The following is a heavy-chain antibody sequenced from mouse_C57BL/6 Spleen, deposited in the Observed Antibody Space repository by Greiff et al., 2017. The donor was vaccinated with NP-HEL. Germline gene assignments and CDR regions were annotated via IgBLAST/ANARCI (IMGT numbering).Heavy chain of an antibody. CDR3: ARRDTEGYFDV. Sequence: EVQGVESGGDLVKPGGSLKLSCAASGFTFSSYGMSWVRQTPDKRLEWVATISSGGSYTYYPDSVKGRFTISRDNAKNTLYLQMSSLKSEDTAMYYCARRDTEGYFDVWGTGTTVTVSS. J-gene: IGHJ1*03. CDR1: GFTFSSYG. D-gene: IGHD3-3*01. CDR2: ISSGGSYT. V-gene: IGHV5-6*01.